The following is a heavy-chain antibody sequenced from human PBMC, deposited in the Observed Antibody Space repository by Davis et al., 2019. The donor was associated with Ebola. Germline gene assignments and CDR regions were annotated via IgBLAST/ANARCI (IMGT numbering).Heavy chain of an antibody. J-gene: IGHJ4*02. Sequence: GGSLRLSCAASGFTFSSNSMNWVRQAPGKGLEWLGRIKSKADGGTTDYAAPVKGRFTISRDDSKDTLYLQMNSLKTEDTAMYFCSTGRYNWNFLDYWGQGTVVTVSS. CDR3: STGRYNWNFLDY. V-gene: IGHV3-15*01. CDR2: IKSKADGGTT. CDR1: GFTFSSNS. D-gene: IGHD1-7*01.